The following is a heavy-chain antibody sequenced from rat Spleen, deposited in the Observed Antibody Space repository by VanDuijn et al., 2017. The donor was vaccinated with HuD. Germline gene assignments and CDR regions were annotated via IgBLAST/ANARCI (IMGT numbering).Heavy chain of an antibody. D-gene: IGHD3-1*01. CDR1: GFSLTSNG. J-gene: IGHJ2*01. V-gene: IGHV2S8*01. Sequence: QVQLKESGPGLVQPSQTLSLTCTVSGFSLTSNGVSWFRQPPGKGLEWIAAISSGGSTYYNSALKSRLSISRDTSKSQVFLKMNSLQTDDTGTYYCTIHPRYWGQGVMVTVSS. CDR3: TIHPRY. CDR2: ISSGGST.